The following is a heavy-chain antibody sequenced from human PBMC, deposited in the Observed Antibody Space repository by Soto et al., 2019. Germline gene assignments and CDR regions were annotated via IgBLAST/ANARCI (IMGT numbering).Heavy chain of an antibody. CDR3: ARIYGGGSYYYYGMDV. D-gene: IGHD3-16*01. CDR2: IIPIFGTT. V-gene: IGHV1-69*12. Sequence: QVQLVQSGAEVKKPGSSVKVTCKASGGTFSSYALSWVRLAPGQGLEWMGGIIPIFGTTNYAQKFQGRVTMTADGSTGTAYMELSSLRSDDTAVYYCARIYGGGSYYYYGMDVWGQGTTATVSS. CDR1: GGTFSSYA. J-gene: IGHJ6*02.